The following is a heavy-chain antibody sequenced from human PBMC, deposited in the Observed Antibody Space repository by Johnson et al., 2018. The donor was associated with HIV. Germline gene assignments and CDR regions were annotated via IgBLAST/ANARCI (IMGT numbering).Heavy chain of an antibody. D-gene: IGHD1-26*01. V-gene: IGHV3-72*01. CDR2: TKNEANSYIT. CDR3: ARYSGSYYTIAFDI. Sequence: VQLLESGGGSVQPGGSLRLSCAASGFTLSDNYMDWVRQAAVKGLEWVGRTKNEANSYITAYAASVKGRFTISRDDSKNSLYLQMNSLKTEDTALYYCARYSGSYYTIAFDIWGQGTMVTVSS. J-gene: IGHJ3*02. CDR1: GFTLSDNY.